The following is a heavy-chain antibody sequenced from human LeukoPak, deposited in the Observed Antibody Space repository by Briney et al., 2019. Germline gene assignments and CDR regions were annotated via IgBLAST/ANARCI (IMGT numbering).Heavy chain of an antibody. J-gene: IGHJ4*02. D-gene: IGHD3-22*01. V-gene: IGHV6-1*01. Sequence: SQTLSLTCAISGDSVSSNSAAWNWIGQSPSRGLEWLVRTYYRSKWYNDYAVSVKSRITINPDTSKNQFSLQLNSVTPEDTAVYYCARGVRYDTSGNPQYYFDYWGQGTLVTVSS. CDR1: GDSVSSNSAA. CDR2: TYYRSKWYN. CDR3: ARGVRYDTSGNPQYYFDY.